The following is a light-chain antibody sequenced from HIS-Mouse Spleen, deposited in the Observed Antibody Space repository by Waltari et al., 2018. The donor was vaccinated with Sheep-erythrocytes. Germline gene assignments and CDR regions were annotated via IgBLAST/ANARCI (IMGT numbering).Light chain of an antibody. V-gene: IGLV2-23*01. Sequence: QSALTQPASVSGSPGQSITISCTGTSSDVGSYNLVSWYQQHPGKAPKLMIYEGSKRPSGVSHRFSGSKSGNTASLTISGLQAEDEADYYCCSYAGSSTPWVFGGGTK. CDR3: CSYAGSSTPWV. CDR1: SSDVGSYNL. CDR2: EGS. J-gene: IGLJ3*02.